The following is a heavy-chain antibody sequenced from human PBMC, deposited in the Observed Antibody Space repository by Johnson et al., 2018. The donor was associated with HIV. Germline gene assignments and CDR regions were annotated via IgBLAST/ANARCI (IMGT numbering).Heavy chain of an antibody. CDR1: GFTFHSSA. CDR3: ARDRAHYYDSSGYYESGAFDI. J-gene: IGHJ3*02. Sequence: QMQLVESGGGVVQPGRSLRLSCVASGFTFHSSAMHWVRQAPGKGLEWVAVISYDGSNQYYADSVTGRFTIARDNSKNTLYLQMNSLRAEDTAVYYCARDRAHYYDSSGYYESGAFDIWGQGTMVTVSS. CDR2: ISYDGSNQ. D-gene: IGHD3-22*01. V-gene: IGHV3-30-3*01.